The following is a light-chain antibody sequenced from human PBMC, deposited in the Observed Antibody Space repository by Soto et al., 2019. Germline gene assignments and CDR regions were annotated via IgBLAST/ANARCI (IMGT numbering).Light chain of an antibody. CDR2: GAS. CDR3: QQRSNWPPEIT. Sequence: EIVLKQSPGTLSLSPGERATLSCRASQSVSNNYLAWYQQKPGQAPRLLIYGASNRATGIPDRFSGSGSGTDFTLTISRLEPEDFAVYYCQQRSNWPPEITFGQGTRLEIK. J-gene: IGKJ5*01. V-gene: IGKV3D-20*02. CDR1: QSVSNNY.